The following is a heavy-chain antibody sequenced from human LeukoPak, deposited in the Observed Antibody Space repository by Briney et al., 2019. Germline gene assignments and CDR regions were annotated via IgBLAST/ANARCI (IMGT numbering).Heavy chain of an antibody. J-gene: IGHJ4*02. D-gene: IGHD1-26*01. Sequence: ASVKVSCKASGYSFVGYGITWVRQAPGQGLEWMGWFNPENGNTNYAQKLQGRVTMTTDTSTSTAYMELRSLRSDDTAVYYCAREIRSGSYQIDYWGQGTLVTVSS. CDR1: GYSFVGYG. CDR2: FNPENGNT. V-gene: IGHV1-18*01. CDR3: AREIRSGSYQIDY.